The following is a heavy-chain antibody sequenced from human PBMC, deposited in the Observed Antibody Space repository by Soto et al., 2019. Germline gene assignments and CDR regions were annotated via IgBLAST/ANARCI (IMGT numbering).Heavy chain of an antibody. J-gene: IGHJ4*02. CDR1: GFTFSNAW. Sequence: GGSLRLSCAASGFTFSNAWMSWVRQAPGKGLEWVGRIKSKTDGGTTDYAAPVKGRFTISRDDSKNTLYLQMNSLKTEDTAVYYCTTEGDKTRITMVRGATKVDYWGQGTLVTVSS. V-gene: IGHV3-15*01. CDR2: IKSKTDGGTT. D-gene: IGHD3-10*01. CDR3: TTEGDKTRITMVRGATKVDY.